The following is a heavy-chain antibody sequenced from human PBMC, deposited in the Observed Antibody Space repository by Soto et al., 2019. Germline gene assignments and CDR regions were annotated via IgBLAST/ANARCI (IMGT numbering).Heavy chain of an antibody. CDR2: IVPSFGA. CDR3: ARGGRDYEGGGCYQGHV. V-gene: IGHV1-69*12. D-gene: IGHD3-22*01. CDR1: GGTFSNYG. Sequence: QVQLVQSGAEVKKPGSSVKVSCKSSGGTFSNYGFSWVRQAPGQGLECMGVIVPSFGAEHPQKLQGRVKITADEFTNTVCMERRGGRTEDTAVYYWARGGRDYEGGGCYQGHVWGQGTTVTVSS. J-gene: IGHJ6*02.